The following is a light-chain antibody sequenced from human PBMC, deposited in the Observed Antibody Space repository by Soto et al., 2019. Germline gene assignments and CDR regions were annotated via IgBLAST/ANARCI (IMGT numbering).Light chain of an antibody. J-gene: IGKJ1*01. CDR1: QTISSNY. V-gene: IGKV3-20*01. CDR2: GTS. CDR3: QQYVSWT. Sequence: EIVLTQSPGTLSVSPGERATLSCRASQTISSNYLAWYQQKPVQAPSLLIYGTSSRATGIPDRFSGSGSGTDFTLAISRLEPEDSAIYYCQQYVSWTVGQRTKVDIK.